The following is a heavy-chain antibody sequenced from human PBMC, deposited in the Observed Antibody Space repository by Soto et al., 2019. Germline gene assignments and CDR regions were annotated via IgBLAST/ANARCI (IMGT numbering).Heavy chain of an antibody. Sequence: PGGSLRLSWVASGFSFGDSPMSWVRQAPGRGLEWVSAITEAGGGIYYAPSVKGRFAVSRDNSKNTLFLEMNRLRVDDTAIYYCAKNLPVGGLCYWCPHDNWGQGALVTVSS. V-gene: IGHV3-23*01. J-gene: IGHJ4*02. CDR1: GFSFGDSP. CDR2: ITEAGGGI. D-gene: IGHD2-21*02. CDR3: AKNLPVGGLCYWCPHDN.